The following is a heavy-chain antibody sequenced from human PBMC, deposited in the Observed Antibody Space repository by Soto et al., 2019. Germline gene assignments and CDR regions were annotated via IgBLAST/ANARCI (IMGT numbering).Heavy chain of an antibody. CDR1: GGSXSSGGYY. V-gene: IGHV4-31*03. CDR3: ARDGSDGSTYYDFWSGYYTESNGMDV. CDR2: IYYSGST. J-gene: IGHJ6*02. Sequence: SETLSLTCTVSGGSXSSGGYYWSWIRQHPGKGLEWIGYIYYSGSTYYNPSLKSRVTISVDTSKNQFSLKLSSVTAADTAVYYCARDGSDGSTYYDFWSGYYTESNGMDVWGQGTTVTVSS. D-gene: IGHD3-3*01.